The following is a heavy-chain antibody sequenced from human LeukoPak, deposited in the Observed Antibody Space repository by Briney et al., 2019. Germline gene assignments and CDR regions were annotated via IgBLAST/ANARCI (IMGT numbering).Heavy chain of an antibody. V-gene: IGHV3-21*01. CDR1: GFTFSSFT. CDR2: I. D-gene: IGHD2/OR15-2a*01. CDR3: ASSFRVSLDH. Sequence: GGSLRLSCAASGFTFSSFTMNWVRQAPGKGLEWVSSIDSVKGRFTISRDNANNSLYLQINSLRVEDTAVYYCASSFRVSLDHWGQGALVSVSS. J-gene: IGHJ4*02.